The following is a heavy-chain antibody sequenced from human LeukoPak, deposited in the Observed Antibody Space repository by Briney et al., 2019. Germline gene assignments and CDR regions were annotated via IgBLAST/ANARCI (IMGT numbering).Heavy chain of an antibody. CDR2: IFYSGCT. J-gene: IGHJ4*02. D-gene: IGHD2-15*01. CDR3: ARHTRLLRNYFDY. Sequence: MASETLSLTCTVSGGSVSSSNYDWGWIRQAPGKGLELIGSIFYSGCTYYNPSLRSRVTMAVDTSKNQFSLKLSSVTAADTAVYYCARHTRLLRNYFDYWGQGTLVTVS. V-gene: IGHV4-39*01. CDR1: GGSVSSSNYD.